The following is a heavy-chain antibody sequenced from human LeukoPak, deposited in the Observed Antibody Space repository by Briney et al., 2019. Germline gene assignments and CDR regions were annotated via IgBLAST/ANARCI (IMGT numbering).Heavy chain of an antibody. D-gene: IGHD6-19*01. Sequence: SETLSLTCAVYGGSFSGYYWSWIRHPPGKGLEWIGEINHSGSTNYNPSLKSRVTISVDTSRNQFSLKLSSVTAADTAVYYCASDPYSSGNDYWGQGTLVTVSS. CDR1: GGSFSGYY. V-gene: IGHV4-34*01. CDR2: INHSGST. CDR3: ASDPYSSGNDY. J-gene: IGHJ4*02.